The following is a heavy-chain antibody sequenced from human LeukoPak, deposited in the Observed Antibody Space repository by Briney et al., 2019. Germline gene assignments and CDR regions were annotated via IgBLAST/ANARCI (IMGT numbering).Heavy chain of an antibody. CDR1: GFTFSNYA. CDR2: ITGSGRGT. CDR3: AKLISWEHQGYFDY. J-gene: IGHJ4*02. V-gene: IGHV3-23*01. Sequence: PGGSLRLSCAASGFTFSNYAMNWIRQAPGKGLEWVSAITGSGRGTFYADSVKGRFTISRDNSKNTLYLQMNSLRAEDTAVYYCAKLISWEHQGYFDYWGQGTLVTVSS. D-gene: IGHD1-26*01.